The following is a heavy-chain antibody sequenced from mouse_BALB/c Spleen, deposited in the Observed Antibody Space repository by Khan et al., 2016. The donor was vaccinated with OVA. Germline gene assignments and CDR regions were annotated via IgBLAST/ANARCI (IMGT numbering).Heavy chain of an antibody. V-gene: IGHV14-3*02. J-gene: IGHJ2*01. D-gene: IGHD1-1*01. CDR2: MDPANDNT. CDR3: ARSRNYYSSLDY. Sequence: VQLQQSGAELVKPGASVKLSCTASGFNIKDTYMHWVKQRPEQGLEWIGRMDPANDNTKYDPKFQGKATITADTSSNTAHLQLSILTYEDTAVYYSARSRNYYSSLDYGGKGTTLP. CDR1: GFNIKDTY.